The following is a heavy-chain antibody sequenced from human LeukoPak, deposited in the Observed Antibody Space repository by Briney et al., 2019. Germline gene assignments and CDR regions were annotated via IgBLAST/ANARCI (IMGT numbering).Heavy chain of an antibody. CDR1: GYTLTELS. D-gene: IGHD2-15*01. V-gene: IGHV1-24*01. CDR3: ATGAVVVAAYDY. J-gene: IGHJ4*02. Sequence: ASVKVFCTVSGYTLTELSMHWVRQAPGKGLEWMGGFDPEDGETIYAQKFQGRVTMTEDTSTDTAYMELSSLRSEDTAVYYCATGAVVVAAYDYWGQGTLVTVSS. CDR2: FDPEDGET.